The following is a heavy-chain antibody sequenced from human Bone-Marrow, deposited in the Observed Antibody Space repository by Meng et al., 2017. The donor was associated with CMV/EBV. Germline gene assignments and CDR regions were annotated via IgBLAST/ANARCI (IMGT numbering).Heavy chain of an antibody. CDR3: ARGSGNYDPHYYYGMDV. Sequence: SETLSLTCTVSGGSISSYYWSWIRQPPGKGLEWIGYIYYSGSTNYNPSLKSRVTTSVDTSKNQFSLKLSSVTAADTAVYYCARGSGNYDPHYYYGMDVWGQGTTVTVSS. CDR1: GGSISSYY. J-gene: IGHJ6*02. D-gene: IGHD1-7*01. CDR2: IYYSGST. V-gene: IGHV4-59*01.